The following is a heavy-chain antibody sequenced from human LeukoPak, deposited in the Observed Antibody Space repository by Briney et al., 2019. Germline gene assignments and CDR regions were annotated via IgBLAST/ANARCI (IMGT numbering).Heavy chain of an antibody. D-gene: IGHD4-17*01. V-gene: IGHV6-1*01. J-gene: IGHJ6*03. CDR2: TYYRSKWYN. CDR3: ARLTSRGRGHYVDLIHYYYYMDV. CDR1: GDSVSSNIAA. Sequence: SQTLSLTCAISGDSVSSNIAACNWIRQSPSRGLEWLGRTYYRSKWYNDYAVSVKSRITINPDTSKNQFSLQLNSVTPEDTAVYYCARLTSRGRGHYVDLIHYYYYMDVWGKGTTVTVSS.